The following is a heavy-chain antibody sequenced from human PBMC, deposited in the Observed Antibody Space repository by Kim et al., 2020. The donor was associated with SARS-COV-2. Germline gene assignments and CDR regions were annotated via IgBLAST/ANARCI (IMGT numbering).Heavy chain of an antibody. CDR1: GFTVSSNY. CDR2: IYSGGST. CDR3: ARDLCGTFDY. D-gene: IGHD1-1*01. V-gene: IGHV3-66*01. J-gene: IGHJ4*02. Sequence: GGSLRLSCAASGFTVSSNYMSWVRQAPGKGLEWVSVIYSGGSTYYADSVKGRFTISSDNSKNTLYLQMNSLRAEDTAVYYCARDLCGTFDYWGQGTLVTVSS.